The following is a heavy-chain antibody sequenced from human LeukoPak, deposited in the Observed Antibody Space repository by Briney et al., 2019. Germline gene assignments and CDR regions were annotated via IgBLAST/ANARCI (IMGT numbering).Heavy chain of an antibody. V-gene: IGHV1-2*06. CDR3: ASQMLYCSGGSCYSFKKRTYYYYYMDV. Sequence: ASVKVSCKASGYTFTGYYMHWVRQAPGQGLEWMGRINPNSGGTNYAQKFQGRVTMTRDTSISTAYMELSRLRSDDTAVYYCASQMLYCSGGSCYSFKKRTYYYYYMDVWGKGTTVTVSS. CDR2: INPNSGGT. D-gene: IGHD2-15*01. J-gene: IGHJ6*03. CDR1: GYTFTGYY.